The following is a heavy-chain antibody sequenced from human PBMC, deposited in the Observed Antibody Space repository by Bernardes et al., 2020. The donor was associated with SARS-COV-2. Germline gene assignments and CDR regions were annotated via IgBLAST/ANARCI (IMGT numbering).Heavy chain of an antibody. CDR2: INGGGSSV. CDR3: TRGPLSGYGSFGV. V-gene: IGHV3-74*01. D-gene: IGHD5-12*01. J-gene: IGHJ4*02. Sequence: EHLRRSCAASGFSVSDYWMHWVRPAPGKGLMWVSRINGGGSSVNYADSVKGRFTISRDNAKNTLYLQMSRLSAEDTAVYYCTRGPLSGYGSFGVWGQGTLVTVSS. CDR1: GFSVSDYW.